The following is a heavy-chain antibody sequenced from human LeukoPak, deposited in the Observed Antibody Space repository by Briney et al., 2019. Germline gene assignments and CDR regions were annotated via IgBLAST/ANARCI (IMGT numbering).Heavy chain of an antibody. V-gene: IGHV3-30*18. J-gene: IGHJ4*02. CDR1: GFTFSSYG. CDR2: ISYDGSNK. Sequence: GRSLRLSCAASGFTFSSYGMHWVRQASGKGLEWVAVISYDGSNKYYADSVKGRFTISRDNSKNTLYLQMNSLRAEDTAVYYCAKDNCQGFCELVVAATLDYWGQGTLVTVSS. CDR3: AKDNCQGFCELVVAATLDY. D-gene: IGHD2-15*01.